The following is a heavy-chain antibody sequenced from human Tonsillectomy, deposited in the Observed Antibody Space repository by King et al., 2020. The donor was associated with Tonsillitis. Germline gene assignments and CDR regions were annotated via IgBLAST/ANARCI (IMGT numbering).Heavy chain of an antibody. CDR3: AHQGDILTGYDY. CDR2: IYWNDDK. D-gene: IGHD3-9*01. J-gene: IGHJ4*02. Sequence: ITLKESGPTLVKPTQTLTLTCTFSGFSLSTSGVGVGWIRQPPGKALEWLALIYWNDDKRYSLSLKSRLTITKDTSNNQVVLTITNMDPVDTATYYGAHQGDILTGYDYWGQGTLVTVAS. V-gene: IGHV2-5*01. CDR1: GFSLSTSGVG.